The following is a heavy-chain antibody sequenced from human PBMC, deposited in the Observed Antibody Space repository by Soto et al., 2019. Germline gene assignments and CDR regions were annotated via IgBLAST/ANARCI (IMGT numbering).Heavy chain of an antibody. V-gene: IGHV2-5*01. CDR2: IFWNDDK. J-gene: IGHJ3*02. D-gene: IGHD6-13*01. CDR1: GFSLSTSGVG. Sequence: SGPTLVNPTQTLTLTCTFSGFSLSTSGVGVGWIRQPPGKALECLAVIFWNDDKRYSPSLKTRLTITKDTSKNQVVLTLTNMDPVDTATYYCAHRRGSSSTGGAFDIWGQGTMVTVSS. CDR3: AHRRGSSSTGGAFDI.